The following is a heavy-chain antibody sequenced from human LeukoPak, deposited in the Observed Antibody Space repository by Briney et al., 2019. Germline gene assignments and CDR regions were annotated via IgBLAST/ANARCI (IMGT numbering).Heavy chain of an antibody. V-gene: IGHV3-74*01. D-gene: IGHD5-18*01. J-gene: IGHJ4*02. CDR2: IKTDGSIT. CDR1: GFSFSVYW. Sequence: PGGSLRLSCAASGFSFSVYWMHWVRQAPGKGPVWVSRIKTDGSITDYADSVKGRFTISRDNSKNTLYLQMNSLRAEDTAVYYCAKEGYGPRFDYWGQGTLVTVSS. CDR3: AKEGYGPRFDY.